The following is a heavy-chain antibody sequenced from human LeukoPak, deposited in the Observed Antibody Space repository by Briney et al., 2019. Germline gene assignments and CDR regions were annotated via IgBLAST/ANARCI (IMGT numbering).Heavy chain of an antibody. CDR1: GYTFSSYG. J-gene: IGHJ4*02. CDR3: ARRQGTTLNFDY. CDR2: INAYNGNT. D-gene: IGHD1-1*01. V-gene: IGHV1-18*01. Sequence: RASVKVSCKASGYTFSSYGFSWVRQAPGQGLAWMGWINAYNGNTNYAQNLQGRVTMTTDISTSTAYMELRSLRSDDTAVYYCARRQGTTLNFDYWGQGTLVTVSS.